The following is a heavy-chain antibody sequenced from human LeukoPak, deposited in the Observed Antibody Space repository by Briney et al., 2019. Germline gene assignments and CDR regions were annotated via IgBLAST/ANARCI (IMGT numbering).Heavy chain of an antibody. D-gene: IGHD6-13*01. Sequence: PGGSLRLSCAASGFTFSRYAVHWVRQAPGKGVEYVSAINSIVGSTNYANSVKGRFTISRDNSTNTRYIQMGRLRAEEMGVYYCARELAAAGTDPGRFDYWGEGTLVTVSS. J-gene: IGHJ4*02. CDR2: INSIVGST. CDR3: ARELAAAGTDPGRFDY. V-gene: IGHV3-64*01. CDR1: GFTFSRYA.